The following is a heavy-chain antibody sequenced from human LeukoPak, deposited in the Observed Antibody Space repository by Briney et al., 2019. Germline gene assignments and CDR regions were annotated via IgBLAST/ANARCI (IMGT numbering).Heavy chain of an antibody. CDR2: INWNGGST. D-gene: IGHD5-24*01. CDR3: ARDGRDGYSPFDY. CDR1: GFTFDDYG. J-gene: IGHJ4*02. Sequence: PGGPLRLSCTASGFTFDDYGMSWVRQAPGEGLEWVSGINWNGGSTGYADSVKGRFTISRDNAKNSLYLQMNSLRAEDTALYYCARDGRDGYSPFDYWGQGTLVTVSS. V-gene: IGHV3-20*04.